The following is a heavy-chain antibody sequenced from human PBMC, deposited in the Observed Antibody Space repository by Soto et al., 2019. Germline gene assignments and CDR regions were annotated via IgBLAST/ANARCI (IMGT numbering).Heavy chain of an antibody. CDR2: INYRGTT. CDR3: ARDAPGAAPY. D-gene: IGHD6-13*01. CDR1: GGPIINGDSY. Sequence: QVQLQESGPGLVKPSQTLSLTCTVSGGPIINGDSYLNWIRQHPEKGLEWMGYINYRGTTNYNPALKSPILISIDSSKNQFSLRLTSVTAADTAVYYWARDAPGAAPYWGQGALVTVSS. J-gene: IGHJ4*02. V-gene: IGHV4-31*01.